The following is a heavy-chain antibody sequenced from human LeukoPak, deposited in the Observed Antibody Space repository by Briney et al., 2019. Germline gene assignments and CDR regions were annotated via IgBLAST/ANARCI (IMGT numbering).Heavy chain of an antibody. CDR1: GFTFSSYS. J-gene: IGHJ4*02. Sequence: TGGSLRLSCAASGFTFSSYSMNWVRQAPGKGLEWVSYISSSSSTIYYADSVKGRFTTSRDNAKNSLYLQMSSLRDEDTAVYYCARDVYDYDSRAQYFDYWGQGTLVTVSS. D-gene: IGHD3-22*01. CDR2: ISSSSSTI. V-gene: IGHV3-48*02. CDR3: ARDVYDYDSRAQYFDY.